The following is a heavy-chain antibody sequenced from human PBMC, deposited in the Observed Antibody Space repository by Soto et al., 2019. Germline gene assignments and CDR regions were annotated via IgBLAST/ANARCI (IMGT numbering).Heavy chain of an antibody. CDR3: ARDIPYYDILTGSSPGGWFDP. CDR1: GGSISGGDYY. Sequence: SETLSLTCTVSGGSISGGDYYWSWIRQPPGKGLEWIGYIYYSGSTYYNPSLKSRVTISVDTSKNQFSLKLSSVTAADTAVYYCARDIPYYDILTGSSPGGWFDPWGQGTLVTVSS. J-gene: IGHJ5*02. D-gene: IGHD3-9*01. CDR2: IYYSGST. V-gene: IGHV4-30-4*01.